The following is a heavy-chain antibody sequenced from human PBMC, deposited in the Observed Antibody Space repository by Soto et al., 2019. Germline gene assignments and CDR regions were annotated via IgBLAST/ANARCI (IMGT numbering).Heavy chain of an antibody. D-gene: IGHD3-10*01. Sequence: SVKVSCKASGGTFSSYAISWVRQAPGQGLEWMGGIIPIFGTANYAQKFQGRVTITADESTSTAYMELSSLRSEDMAVYYCARSVWFGELKVWHYYYGMDVWGQGTTVTSP. V-gene: IGHV1-69*13. J-gene: IGHJ6*02. CDR2: IIPIFGTA. CDR1: GGTFSSYA. CDR3: ARSVWFGELKVWHYYYGMDV.